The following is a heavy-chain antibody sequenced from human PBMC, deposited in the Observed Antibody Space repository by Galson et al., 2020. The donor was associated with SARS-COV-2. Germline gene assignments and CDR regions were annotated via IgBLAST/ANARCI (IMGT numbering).Heavy chain of an antibody. CDR2: IYSEGSST. D-gene: IGHD7-27*01. V-gene: IGHV3-74*01. Sequence: ALHWEYLKISRAASGFPFRSYWMHWVRQAPGKGLVWVSGIYSEGSSTSYADSVKGRFTISGDNAKNTLYLQMNSLRAEDTAVYYCASGDMGNEYFDYWGQGTLVTVSS. J-gene: IGHJ4*02. CDR1: GFPFRSYW. CDR3: ASGDMGNEYFDY.